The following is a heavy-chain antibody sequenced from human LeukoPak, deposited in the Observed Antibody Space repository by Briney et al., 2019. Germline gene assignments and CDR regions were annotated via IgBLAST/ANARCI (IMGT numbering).Heavy chain of an antibody. CDR3: ARWAPLSYYFDY. J-gene: IGHJ4*02. CDR1: GFTFSSYG. V-gene: IGHV3-23*01. Sequence: GGSLRLSCAASGFTFSSYGMSWVRQAPGKGLEWVSAISGSGGSTYYADSVKGRFTISRDNAKNSLYLQMNSLRAEDMAVYYCARWAPLSYYFDYWGQGTLVTVSS. D-gene: IGHD2/OR15-2a*01. CDR2: ISGSGGST.